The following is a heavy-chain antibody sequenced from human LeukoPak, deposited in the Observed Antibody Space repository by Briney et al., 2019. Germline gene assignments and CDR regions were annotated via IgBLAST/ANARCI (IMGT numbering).Heavy chain of an antibody. CDR3: ARGGTNWNDVGYYYYYMDV. V-gene: IGHV1-69*06. Sequence: SVKVSCKASGGTFSSYAISWVRPAPGQGLEWMGGIIPIFGTANYAQKFQGRVTITADKSTSTAYMELSSLRSEDTAVYYCARGGTNWNDVGYYYYYMDVWGKGTTVTISS. CDR2: IIPIFGTA. CDR1: GGTFSSYA. D-gene: IGHD1-1*01. J-gene: IGHJ6*03.